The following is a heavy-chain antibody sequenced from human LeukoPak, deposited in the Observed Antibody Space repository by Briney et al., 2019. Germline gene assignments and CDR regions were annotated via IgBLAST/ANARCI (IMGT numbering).Heavy chain of an antibody. CDR2: ISGSGGST. D-gene: IGHD3-22*01. CDR1: GFTFSSYA. Sequence: GGSLRLSGAASGFTFSSYAMSWVRQAPGKGLEWVSAISGSGGSTYYADSVKGRFTISRDNSKNTLYLQMNSLRAEDTAVYYCAKDLRRGHSGHYFDYWGQGTLVTVSS. V-gene: IGHV3-23*01. J-gene: IGHJ4*02. CDR3: AKDLRRGHSGHYFDY.